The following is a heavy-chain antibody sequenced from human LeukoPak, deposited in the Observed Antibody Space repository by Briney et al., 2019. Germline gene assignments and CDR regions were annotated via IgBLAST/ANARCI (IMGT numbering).Heavy chain of an antibody. CDR2: IYHSGST. D-gene: IGHD6-13*01. J-gene: IGHJ4*02. CDR3: ARMYSSSWYSDY. V-gene: IGHV4-30-2*05. CDR1: GGSISSGGYY. Sequence: PSETLSLTCTVSGGSISSGGYYWSWIRQPPGKGLEWIGYIYHSGSTYYNPSLKSRVTISVDTSKNQFSLKLSSVTAADTAVYYCARMYSSSWYSDYWGQGTLVTVSS.